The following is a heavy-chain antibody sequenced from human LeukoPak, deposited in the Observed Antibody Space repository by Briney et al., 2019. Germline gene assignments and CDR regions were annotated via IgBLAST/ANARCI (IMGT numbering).Heavy chain of an antibody. Sequence: GGSLRLPCAASGFGFSNYWMSWVRQAPGKGLEGVANMNEDGSEKNYVDSVKGRFTISRDNAQDSLYLQMNSLRAEDTAVYYCARDRGYSNFDYWGQGTLLTVSS. J-gene: IGHJ4*02. V-gene: IGHV3-7*01. CDR3: ARDRGYSNFDY. CDR2: MNEDGSEK. D-gene: IGHD4-11*01. CDR1: GFGFSNYW.